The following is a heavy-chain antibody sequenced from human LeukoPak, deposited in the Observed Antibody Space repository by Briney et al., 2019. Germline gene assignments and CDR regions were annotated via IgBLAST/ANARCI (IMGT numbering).Heavy chain of an antibody. V-gene: IGHV4-59*01. CDR2: IYYSGST. J-gene: IGHJ5*02. D-gene: IGHD4-11*01. CDR3: ARDRDYRFDP. Sequence: SETLSLTCTVSGGSISSYYRSWIRQPPGKGLEWIGYIYYSGSTNYNPSLKSRVTISVDTSKNQFSLKLSSVTAADTAVYYCARDRDYRFDPWGQGTLVTVSS. CDR1: GGSISSYY.